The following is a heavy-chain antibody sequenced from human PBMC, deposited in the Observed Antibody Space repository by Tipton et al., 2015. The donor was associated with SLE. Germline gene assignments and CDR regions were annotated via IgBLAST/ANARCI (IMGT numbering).Heavy chain of an antibody. CDR3: ASSLGSSYWFDY. CDR2: INHSGST. J-gene: IGHJ4*02. D-gene: IGHD2-15*01. V-gene: IGHV4-34*01. Sequence: LRLSCAVYGGSFSGYYWSWIRQPPGKGLEWIGEINHSGSTNYNPSLKSRVTISVDTSKNQFSLKLSSVTAADTAVHYCASSLGSSYWFDYWGQGTLVTVSS. CDR1: GGSFSGYY.